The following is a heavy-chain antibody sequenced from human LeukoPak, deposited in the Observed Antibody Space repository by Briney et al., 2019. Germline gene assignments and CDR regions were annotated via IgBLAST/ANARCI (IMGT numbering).Heavy chain of an antibody. D-gene: IGHD3-22*01. CDR2: IIPIFGTA. V-gene: IGHV1-69*01. Sequence: EASVKVSCKASGGTFSSYAISWVRQAPGQGLEWMGGIIPIFGTANYAQKFQGRVTITADESTSTAYMELSSLRSEDTAVYYCARDYYDSSGYYPRMGDWGQGTLVTVSS. CDR3: ARDYYDSSGYYPRMGD. J-gene: IGHJ4*02. CDR1: GGTFSSYA.